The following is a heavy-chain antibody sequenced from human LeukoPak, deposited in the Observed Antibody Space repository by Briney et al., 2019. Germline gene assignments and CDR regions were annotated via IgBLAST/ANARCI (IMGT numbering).Heavy chain of an antibody. J-gene: IGHJ4*02. V-gene: IGHV4-39*01. Sequence: KASETLSLTCTVSGGSITTSSYYWGWIRQPPGKGLEWIGIIYYSGSTDYNPTLKSRVTISVDTSKKQLSLKLRSVTAADTAVYYCARLRDEGYSYGSLDYWGQGTLVTVSS. CDR1: GGSITTSSYY. CDR3: ARLRDEGYSYGSLDY. D-gene: IGHD5-18*01. CDR2: IYYSGST.